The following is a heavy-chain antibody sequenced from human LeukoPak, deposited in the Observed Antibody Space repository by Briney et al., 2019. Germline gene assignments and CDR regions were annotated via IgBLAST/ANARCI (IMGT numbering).Heavy chain of an antibody. CDR1: GFIFANEP. J-gene: IGHJ4*02. D-gene: IGHD1-20*01. Sequence: GGSLRLSCAASGFIFANEPMNWVRQTPVKGLEWVAHIRSDTKTIVYADSVKGRFTISRDNARDSLSLQMNSLRVEDTAVYYCVRDYNWVFDYWGQGALVTVSS. CDR3: VRDYNWVFDY. V-gene: IGHV3-48*01. CDR2: IRSDTKTI.